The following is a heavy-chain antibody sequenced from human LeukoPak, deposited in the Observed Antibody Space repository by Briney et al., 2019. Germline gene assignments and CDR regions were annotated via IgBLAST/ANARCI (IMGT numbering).Heavy chain of an antibody. D-gene: IGHD3-3*01. Sequence: AGGSLRLSCVVSGFTLHDYTMHWVRQIPGKGLEWVALLTWNGQITSYGDSVKGRFTISRDNSKNSLYLQMNSLRSEDTAVYYCAKGITLFGVVIIREYYFDSWGQGTLVTVSS. J-gene: IGHJ4*02. CDR3: AKGITLFGVVIIREYYFDS. CDR2: LTWNGQIT. CDR1: GFTLHDYT. V-gene: IGHV3-43*01.